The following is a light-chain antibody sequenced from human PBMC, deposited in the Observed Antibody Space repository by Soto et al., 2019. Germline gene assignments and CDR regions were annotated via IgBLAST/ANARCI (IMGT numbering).Light chain of an antibody. CDR2: EVS. CDR1: SSDVGGYNY. V-gene: IGLV2-14*01. J-gene: IGLJ2*01. Sequence: QSALTQPASVSGSPGQSITISCTGTSSDVGGYNYVSWYQQYPGKAPKLMIFEVSDRPSGIFNRFSVSKSGNTASLTISGLQAEDEADYYCSSYTSSSTLVVFGGGTKLTVL. CDR3: SSYTSSSTLVV.